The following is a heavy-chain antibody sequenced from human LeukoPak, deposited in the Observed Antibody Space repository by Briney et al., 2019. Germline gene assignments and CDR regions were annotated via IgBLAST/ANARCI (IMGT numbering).Heavy chain of an antibody. J-gene: IGHJ5*02. CDR3: ARDEYYYDSSGYSHGWFDP. V-gene: IGHV4-61*02. D-gene: IGHD3-22*01. Sequence: PSETLSLTCTVSGGSISSSSYYWSWIRQPAGKGLEWIGRIYTSGSTNYNPSLKSRVTMSVDTSKNQFSLKLSSVTAADTAVYYCARDEYYYDSSGYSHGWFDPWGQGTLVTVSS. CDR1: GGSISSSSYY. CDR2: IYTSGST.